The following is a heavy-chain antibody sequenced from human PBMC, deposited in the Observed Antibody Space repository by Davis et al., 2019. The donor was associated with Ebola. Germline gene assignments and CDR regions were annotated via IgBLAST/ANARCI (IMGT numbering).Heavy chain of an antibody. D-gene: IGHD6-13*01. J-gene: IGHJ4*02. CDR2: IYHSGST. CDR1: GYSISSGYY. CDR3: AREYSSSWYGGYYFDY. Sequence: PSETLSLTCAVSGYSISSGYYWGWIRQPPGKGLEWIGSIYHSGSTYYNPSLKSRVTISVDTSKNQFSLKLSSVTAADTAVYYCAREYSSSWYGGYYFDYWGQGTLVTVSS. V-gene: IGHV4-38-2*02.